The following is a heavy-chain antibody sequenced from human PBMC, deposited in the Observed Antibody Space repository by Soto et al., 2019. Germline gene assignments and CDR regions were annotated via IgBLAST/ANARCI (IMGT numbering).Heavy chain of an antibody. CDR3: ARELSPLYGMDV. CDR1: GFTFSSYA. Sequence: PGGSLRLSCAASGFTFSSYAMHWVRQAPGKGLEWVAVISYDGSNKYYADSVKGRFTISRDNSKNTLYLQMNSLRAEDTAVYYCARELSPLYGMDVWGQGTTVTVSS. V-gene: IGHV3-30-3*01. J-gene: IGHJ6*02. CDR2: ISYDGSNK.